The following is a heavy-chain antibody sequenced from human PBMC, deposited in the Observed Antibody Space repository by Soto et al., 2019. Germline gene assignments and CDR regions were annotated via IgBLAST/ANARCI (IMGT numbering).Heavy chain of an antibody. CDR2: ISYDGSNK. D-gene: IGHD6-13*01. CDR3: AKIGSSWPGDFDY. Sequence: PGGSLILSCAASGFTFSSYGMHWVRQAPGKGLEWVAVISYDGSNKYYADSVKGRFTISRDNSKNTLYLQMNSLRAEDTAVYYCAKIGSSWPGDFDYWGQGTLVTVSS. J-gene: IGHJ4*02. CDR1: GFTFSSYG. V-gene: IGHV3-30*18.